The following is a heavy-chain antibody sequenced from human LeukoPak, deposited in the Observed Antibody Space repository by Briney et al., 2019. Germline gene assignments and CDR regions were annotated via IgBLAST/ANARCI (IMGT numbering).Heavy chain of an antibody. V-gene: IGHV3-48*03. D-gene: IGHD6-13*01. Sequence: GGSLRLSCVASGFTFSNYEMNWVRQTPGKGLEWVSYISDHGKSRNYVDSVKGRFTISRDNAKHSLYLQMNNLRVEDTAIYFCARARIAAPLLDYWGQGALVTVSS. CDR2: ISDHGKSR. J-gene: IGHJ4*02. CDR1: GFTFSNYE. CDR3: ARARIAAPLLDY.